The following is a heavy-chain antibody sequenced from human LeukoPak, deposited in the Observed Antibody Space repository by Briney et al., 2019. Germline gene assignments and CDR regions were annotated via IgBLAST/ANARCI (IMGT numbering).Heavy chain of an antibody. Sequence: LRLSCAASGFTFSNYAMSWVRQPPGKGLEWIGYIYYSGSTYYNPSLKSRVTISVDTSKNQFSLKLSSVTAADTAVYYCARGRDGYNYPDYFDYWGQGTLVTVSS. V-gene: IGHV4-30-4*08. D-gene: IGHD5-24*01. CDR3: ARGRDGYNYPDYFDY. CDR1: GFTFSNYA. CDR2: IYYSGST. J-gene: IGHJ4*02.